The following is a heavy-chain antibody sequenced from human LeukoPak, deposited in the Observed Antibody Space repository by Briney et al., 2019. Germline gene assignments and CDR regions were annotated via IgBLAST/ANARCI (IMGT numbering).Heavy chain of an antibody. V-gene: IGHV3-30*04. CDR3: ANGRDGYNWVIDY. J-gene: IGHJ4*02. CDR2: ISYDGSNK. D-gene: IGHD5-24*01. Sequence: PGGSLRLSCAASGFTFSSYAMHWVRQAPGKGLEWVAVISYDGSNKYYADSVKGRFTISRDNSKNTLYLQMNSLRAEDTAVYYCANGRDGYNWVIDYWGQGTLVTVSS. CDR1: GFTFSSYA.